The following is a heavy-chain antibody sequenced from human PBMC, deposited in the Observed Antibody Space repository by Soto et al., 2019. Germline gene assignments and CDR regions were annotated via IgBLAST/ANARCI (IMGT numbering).Heavy chain of an antibody. CDR2: ISSSSSYI. V-gene: IGHV3-21*01. J-gene: IGHJ3*02. CDR3: ARDLGYYDSSGRRSAFYI. D-gene: IGHD3-22*01. CDR1: GFTFSSYS. Sequence: EVQLVESGGGLVKPGGSLRLSCAASGFTFSSYSMNWVRQAPGKGLEWVSSISSSSSYIYYADSVKGRFTISRDNAKNSLYLQMNSLRAEDTAVYYCARDLGYYDSSGRRSAFYIWGQGTMVTVSS.